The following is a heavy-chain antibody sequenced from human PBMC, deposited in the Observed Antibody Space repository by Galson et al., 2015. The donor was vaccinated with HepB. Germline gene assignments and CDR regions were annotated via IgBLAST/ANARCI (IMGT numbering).Heavy chain of an antibody. CDR2: ISSSSSYI. J-gene: IGHJ5*02. Sequence: SLRLSCAASGFTFSSYSMNWVRQAPGKGLEWVSSISSSSSYIYYADSVKGRFTISRDNAKNSLYLQMNSLGAEDTAVYYCARDSSGSGWFDPWGQGTLVTVSS. V-gene: IGHV3-21*01. CDR3: ARDSSGSGWFDP. CDR1: GFTFSSYS. D-gene: IGHD6-19*01.